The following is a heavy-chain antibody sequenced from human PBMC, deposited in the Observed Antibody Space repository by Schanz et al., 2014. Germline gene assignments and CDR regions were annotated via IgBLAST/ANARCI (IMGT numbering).Heavy chain of an antibody. D-gene: IGHD3-10*01. CDR3: TADLWFGAVWGVW. V-gene: IGHV3-15*01. Sequence: EVQLVESGGGLVKPGGSLRLSCATSGFTLNNAWMNWVRQAPGKGLQWVARIKSKTDGGTRDYAAPVKGRFTISTDDSKTTVYLQMTSLQPEDTAVYSCTADLWFGAVWGVWWGQGTLVTVSS. J-gene: IGHJ4*02. CDR2: IKSKTDGGTR. CDR1: GFTLNNAW.